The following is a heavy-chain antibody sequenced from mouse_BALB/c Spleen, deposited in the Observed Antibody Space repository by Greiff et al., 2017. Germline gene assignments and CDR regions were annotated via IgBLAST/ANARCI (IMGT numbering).Heavy chain of an antibody. Sequence: EVKLMESGGGLVQPGGSMKLSCVASVFTFSNYWMNWVRQSPEKGLEWVAEIRLKSNNYATHYAESVKGRFTISRDDSKSSVYLQMNNLRAEDTGIYYCTRLYGYGSAYWGQGTLVTVSA. CDR1: VFTFSNYW. J-gene: IGHJ3*01. CDR2: IRLKSNNYAT. V-gene: IGHV6-6*02. D-gene: IGHD1-2*01. CDR3: TRLYGYGSAY.